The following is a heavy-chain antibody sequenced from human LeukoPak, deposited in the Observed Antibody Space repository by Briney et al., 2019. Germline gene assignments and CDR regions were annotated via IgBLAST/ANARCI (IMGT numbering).Heavy chain of an antibody. CDR2: IHYSGST. J-gene: IGHJ6*02. V-gene: IGHV4-59*01. CDR1: GGSISSYY. CDR3: ARVGHYYYYGMDV. D-gene: IGHD3-16*01. Sequence: SETLSLTCTVSGGSISSYYWSWIRRPPGKGLEWIGYIHYSGSTNYNPSLKSRVTISVDTSKNQFSLKLSSVTAADTAVYYCARVGHYYYYGMDVWGQGTTVTVSS.